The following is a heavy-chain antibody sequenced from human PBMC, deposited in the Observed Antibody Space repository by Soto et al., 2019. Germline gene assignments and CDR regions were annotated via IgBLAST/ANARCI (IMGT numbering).Heavy chain of an antibody. J-gene: IGHJ4*02. Sequence: QVQLVESGGGVVQPGRSLRLSCAASGFTFSSYGMHWVRQAPGKGLEWVAVISYDGSNKYDEDSVKGRFTISRDKSKNPPYLQINSPRAEDTAVYYCTKDLGDDIWTGPDYWGQGTLVTFSS. CDR3: TKDLGDDIWTGPDY. CDR1: GFTFSSYG. D-gene: IGHD3-9*01. V-gene: IGHV3-30*18. CDR2: ISYDGSNK.